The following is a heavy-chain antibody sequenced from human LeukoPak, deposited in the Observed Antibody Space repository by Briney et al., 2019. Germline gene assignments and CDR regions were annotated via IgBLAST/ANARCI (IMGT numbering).Heavy chain of an antibody. V-gene: IGHV1-24*01. CDR3: ATDSSGSSYYFDF. D-gene: IGHD6-19*01. Sequence: ASVKVSCKVSGFTLTELSMHWVRQAPGKGLEWMGGFDPEDGDSIYAQKFQGRVTMTEDTSTDTAYMELSSLRSEDTAVYYCATDSSGSSYYFDFWGQGTLVTVSS. J-gene: IGHJ4*02. CDR1: GFTLTELS. CDR2: FDPEDGDS.